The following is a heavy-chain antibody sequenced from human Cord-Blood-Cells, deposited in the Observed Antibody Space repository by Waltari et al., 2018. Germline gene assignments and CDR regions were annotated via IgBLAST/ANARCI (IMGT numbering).Heavy chain of an antibody. V-gene: IGHV3-74*01. CDR1: GFTFSRYW. D-gene: IGHD6-13*01. Sequence: EVQLVESGGGLVQPGGSLSLSCAASGFTFSRYWMHWVRQAPGKGLVCVPRINSDGSSTRYADSVKGRFTISRDNAKNTLYLQMNSLRAEDTAVYYCASDLAAAGTDYWGQGTLVTVSS. CDR2: INSDGSST. J-gene: IGHJ4*02. CDR3: ASDLAAAGTDY.